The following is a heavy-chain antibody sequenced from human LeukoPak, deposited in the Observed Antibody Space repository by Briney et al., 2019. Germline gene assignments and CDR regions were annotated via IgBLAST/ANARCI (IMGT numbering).Heavy chain of an antibody. D-gene: IGHD3-10*01. J-gene: IGHJ6*03. V-gene: IGHV1-18*01. CDR1: GYTFTSYG. CDR3: AAGFHYYYMDV. Sequence: ASVKVSCKASGYTFTSYGISWVRQAPGQGLEWMGWISAYNGNTNYAQKLQGRVTMTTDTSTSTAYTELRSLRSDDTAVYYCAAGFHYYYMDVWGKGTTVTVSS. CDR2: ISAYNGNT.